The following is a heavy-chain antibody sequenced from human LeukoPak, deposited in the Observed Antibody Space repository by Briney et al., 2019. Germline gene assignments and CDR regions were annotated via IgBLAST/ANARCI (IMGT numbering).Heavy chain of an antibody. J-gene: IGHJ3*02. Sequence: SGGSLRLSCAASGFTFSSYGMHWVRQAPGKGLEWVAVIWYDGSNKYYADSVKGRFTTSRDNSKNTLYLQMNSLRAEDTAVYFCARACSSGSCYLAAFDIWGQGTMVTVSS. D-gene: IGHD2-15*01. CDR3: ARACSSGSCYLAAFDI. V-gene: IGHV3-33*01. CDR2: IWYDGSNK. CDR1: GFTFSSYG.